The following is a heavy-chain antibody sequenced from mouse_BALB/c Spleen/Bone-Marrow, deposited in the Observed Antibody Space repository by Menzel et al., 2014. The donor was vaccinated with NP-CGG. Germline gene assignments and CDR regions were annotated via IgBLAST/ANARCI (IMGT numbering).Heavy chain of an antibody. D-gene: IGHD2-3*01. CDR3: ARALGDGYYYAMDY. CDR1: GYTFTSYW. J-gene: IGHJ4*01. Sequence: VKLVESGAELVKPGAPVKLSCKASGYTFTSYWMNWVKQGPGRGLEWIGRIDPSDSETHYNQKFKDKATLTVDKSSSTAYIQLSSLTSKDSAVYYCARALGDGYYYAMDYWGQGTSVTVSS. CDR2: IDPSDSET. V-gene: IGHV1-69*02.